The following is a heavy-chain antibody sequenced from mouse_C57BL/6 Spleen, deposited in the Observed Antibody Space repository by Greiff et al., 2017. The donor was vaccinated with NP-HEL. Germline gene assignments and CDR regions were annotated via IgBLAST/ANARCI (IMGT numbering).Heavy chain of an antibody. CDR3: ARAVLGRGYFDY. V-gene: IGHV1-54*01. CDR2: INPGSGGT. CDR1: GYAFTNYL. Sequence: QVQLKESGAELVRPGTSVKVSCKASGYAFTNYLIEWVKQRPGQGLEWIGVINPGSGGTNYNEKFKGKATLTADKSSSTAYMQLSSLTSEDSAVYFCARAVLGRGYFDYWGQGTTLTVSS. D-gene: IGHD4-1*01. J-gene: IGHJ2*01.